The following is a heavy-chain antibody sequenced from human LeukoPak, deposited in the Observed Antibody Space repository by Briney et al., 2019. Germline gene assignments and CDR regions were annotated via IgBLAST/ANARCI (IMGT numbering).Heavy chain of an antibody. D-gene: IGHD5-12*01. Sequence: SVKVSCKASGGTFSSYAISWVRQAPGQGLEGMGGIIPIFGTANYAQKFQGRVTITADESTSTAYMELSSLRSEDTAVYYCARSLDVDIVATTHFDYWGQGTLVTVSS. CDR2: IIPIFGTA. CDR1: GGTFSSYA. V-gene: IGHV1-69*13. CDR3: ARSLDVDIVATTHFDY. J-gene: IGHJ4*02.